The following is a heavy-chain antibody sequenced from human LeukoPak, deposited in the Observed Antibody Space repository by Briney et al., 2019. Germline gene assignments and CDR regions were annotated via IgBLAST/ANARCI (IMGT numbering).Heavy chain of an antibody. CDR1: GFTFSSYT. J-gene: IGHJ5*02. D-gene: IGHD2-2*01. CDR3: AKEPLYCSSTACLHWFDP. CDR2: IGGSAANT. Sequence: GESLRLSCAASGFTFSSYTMSWVRQAPGKGLEWVSAIGGSAANTYYADSVKGRFTISRDNSKNTVYLQMDSLRAEDTAVYYCAKEPLYCSSTACLHWFDPWGQGTLVTVSS. V-gene: IGHV3-23*01.